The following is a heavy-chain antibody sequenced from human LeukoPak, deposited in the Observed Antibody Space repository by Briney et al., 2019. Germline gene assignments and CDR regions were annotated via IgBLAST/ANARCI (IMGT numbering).Heavy chain of an antibody. CDR1: GFTFSRYW. CDR3: AQMATPF. V-gene: IGHV3-74*01. J-gene: IGHJ4*02. Sequence: GRSLRLSCAASGFTFSRYWMHWVRQAPGKGLVWVSRINPDGSITNYADSVKGRFTISRDNAKNTLYLQMNSLRAEDTAVYYCAQMATPFWGQGTLVTVSS. D-gene: IGHD5-24*01. CDR2: INPDGSIT.